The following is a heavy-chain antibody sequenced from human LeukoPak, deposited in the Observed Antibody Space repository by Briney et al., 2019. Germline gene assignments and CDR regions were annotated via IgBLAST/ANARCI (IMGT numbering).Heavy chain of an antibody. CDR1: GFTFSTYA. Sequence: PGESLRLSCAASGFTFSTYAMSWVRQAPGKGLEWVSGISGSGGSTYYADSVKGRFTISRDNSKNTLYLQMNSLRAEDTAVYYCAKDRSAARVGATPTYYFDYWGQGTLVTVSS. V-gene: IGHV3-23*01. D-gene: IGHD1-26*01. CDR3: AKDRSAARVGATPTYYFDY. J-gene: IGHJ4*02. CDR2: ISGSGGST.